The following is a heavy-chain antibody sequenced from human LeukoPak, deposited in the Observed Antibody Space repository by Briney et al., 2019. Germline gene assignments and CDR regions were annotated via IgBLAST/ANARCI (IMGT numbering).Heavy chain of an antibody. V-gene: IGHV3-11*01. CDR1: GFTFSDYY. Sequence: GGSLRLSCAASGFTFSDYYMSWIRQAPGKGLEWASYISSSGSTIYYADSVKGRFTISRDNAKNSLYLQMNSLRAEDTAVYYCASRRIGSSPVYYWGQGTLVTVSS. CDR3: ASRRIGSSPVYY. CDR2: ISSSGSTI. D-gene: IGHD6-13*01. J-gene: IGHJ4*02.